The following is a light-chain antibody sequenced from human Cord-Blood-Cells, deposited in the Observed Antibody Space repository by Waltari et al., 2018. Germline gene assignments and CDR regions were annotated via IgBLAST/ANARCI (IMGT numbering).Light chain of an antibody. J-gene: IGKJ5*01. Sequence: EIVLTQSPGTLSLSPGEIATLSCRASQGVSSSNLAWYQQKPGQAPRLHIYGASSRATGIPDRFSGSGSGTDFTLTISRLEPDDFAVYYCQQYGSSPITFGQGTRLEIK. V-gene: IGKV3-20*01. CDR2: GAS. CDR3: QQYGSSPIT. CDR1: QGVSSSN.